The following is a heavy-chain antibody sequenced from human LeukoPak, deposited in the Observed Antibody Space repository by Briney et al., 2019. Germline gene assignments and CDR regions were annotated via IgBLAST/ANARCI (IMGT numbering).Heavy chain of an antibody. V-gene: IGHV1-24*01. CDR1: GYTLTELS. J-gene: IGHJ3*02. CDR2: FDPEDGET. CDR3: ATDQLGMAVAGTIDAFDI. D-gene: IGHD6-19*01. Sequence: ASVKVSCKVSGYTLTELSMHWVRQAPGKGLERMGGFDPEDGETIYAQKFQGRVTMTEDTSTDTAYMELSSLRSEDTAVYYCATDQLGMAVAGTIDAFDIWGQGTMVTVSS.